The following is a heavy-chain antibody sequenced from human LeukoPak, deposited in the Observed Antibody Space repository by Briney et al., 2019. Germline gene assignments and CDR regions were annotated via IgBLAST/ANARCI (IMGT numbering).Heavy chain of an antibody. V-gene: IGHV1-18*01. CDR3: ARDHYNILTGYYPYDY. D-gene: IGHD3-9*01. CDR1: GYTFTSYG. CDR2: ISAHNGNT. J-gene: IGHJ4*02. Sequence: SVKVSCKASGYTFTSYGISWVRQAPGQGLEWMGWISAHNGNTKYAQNLQGRVTMTTDTSTSTAYVELRSLRSDDTAVYYCARDHYNILTGYYPYDYWGQGSLVTVSS.